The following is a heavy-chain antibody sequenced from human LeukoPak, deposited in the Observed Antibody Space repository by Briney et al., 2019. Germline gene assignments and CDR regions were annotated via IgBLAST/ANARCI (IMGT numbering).Heavy chain of an antibody. V-gene: IGHV4-59*08. CDR3: ARHLDSSGYDAFDT. J-gene: IGHJ3*02. D-gene: IGHD3-22*01. CDR1: GGSISSYY. CDR2: IYYSGST. Sequence: PSETLSLTCTVSGGSISSYYWSWIRQPPGKGLEWIGYIYYSGSTNYNPSLKSRVTISVDTSKNQFSLKLSSVTAADTAVYYCARHLDSSGYDAFDTWGQGTMVTVSS.